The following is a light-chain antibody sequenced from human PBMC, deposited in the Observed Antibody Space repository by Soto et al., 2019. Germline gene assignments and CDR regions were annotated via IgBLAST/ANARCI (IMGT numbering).Light chain of an antibody. J-gene: IGLJ2*01. CDR3: YSYIGAIS. V-gene: IGLV2-23*02. CDR2: EVN. CDR1: SSDVGSHNF. Sequence: QSVLTQPASVSGSPGQSITISCTGTSSDVGSHNFVSWYQQYPGKVPKLMIYEVNKRPSGVSNRFSGSKSGYTASLRISGLQAEDEADYYCYSYIGAISFGGGTKVTVL.